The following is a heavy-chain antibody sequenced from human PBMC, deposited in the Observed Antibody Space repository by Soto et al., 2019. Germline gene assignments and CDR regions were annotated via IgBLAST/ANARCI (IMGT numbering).Heavy chain of an antibody. CDR3: ALTKGDV. D-gene: IGHD1-1*01. V-gene: IGHV1-18*01. Sequence: QIQLVQSGAEVKKPGASVKVSCKPSGYIFTNHDITWVRQAPGQGLEWMGWISAYDGNTDYAQKVQGRVTMTTDTSTSTAYMELRSLTADDTAIYYCALTKGDVWGQGTTVTVSS. CDR1: GYIFTNHD. CDR2: ISAYDGNT. J-gene: IGHJ6*02.